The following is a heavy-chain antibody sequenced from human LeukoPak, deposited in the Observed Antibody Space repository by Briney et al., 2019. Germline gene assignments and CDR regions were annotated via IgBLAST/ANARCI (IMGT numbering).Heavy chain of an antibody. D-gene: IGHD3-16*01. J-gene: IGHJ4*02. CDR1: GGSVSSGSYY. CDR2: IYYSGST. V-gene: IGHV4-61*01. Sequence: PSETLSLTCTVSGGSVSSGSYYWSWIRQPPGKGLEWIGYIYYSGSTKYNPSLKSRVTISVDTSKNQFSLKLSSVTAADTAVYYCARVSYVWGSYSGSDFDYWGQGTLVTVSS. CDR3: ARVSYVWGSYSGSDFDY.